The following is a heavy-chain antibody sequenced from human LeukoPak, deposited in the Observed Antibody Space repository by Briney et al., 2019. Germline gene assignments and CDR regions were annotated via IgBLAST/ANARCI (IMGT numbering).Heavy chain of an antibody. CDR1: GFTFSSER. CDR3: ARDRIQLWSHDY. Sequence: QPGGSLRLSCAASGFTFSSERMSWVRQAPGKGLEWVANIKPDGSEKYYVDSVKGRFTISRDNDKNSLYLQMDSLRAEDTAVYYCARDRIQLWSHDYWGQGTLVTVSS. J-gene: IGHJ4*02. V-gene: IGHV3-7*04. CDR2: IKPDGSEK. D-gene: IGHD5-18*01.